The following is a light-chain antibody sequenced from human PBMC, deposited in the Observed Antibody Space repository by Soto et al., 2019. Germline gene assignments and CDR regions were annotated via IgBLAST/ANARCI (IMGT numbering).Light chain of an antibody. CDR2: AAS. J-gene: IGKJ1*01. CDR3: QHSYSPPPWT. V-gene: IGKV1-39*01. Sequence: DIQMTPSPSSLSASVGDRVTITCRASQSISSYLNWYQQKPGKAPKLLIYAASSLQSGVTSRFRGSGSGTDLTLTISSLQPEYFATYYCQHSYSPPPWTFGQGTKVEIK. CDR1: QSISSY.